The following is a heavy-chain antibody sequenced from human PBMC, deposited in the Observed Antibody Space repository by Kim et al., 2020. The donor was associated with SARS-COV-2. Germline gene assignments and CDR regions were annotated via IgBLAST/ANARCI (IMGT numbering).Heavy chain of an antibody. V-gene: IGHV3-74*01. Sequence: GGSLRLSCAASGFTFSSYWMHWVRQAPGKGLVWVSRINSDGSSTSYADSVKGRFTISRDNAKNTLYLQMNSLRAEDTAVYYCAREGGIGYYLDYWGQGTLVPVSS. CDR2: INSDGSST. J-gene: IGHJ4*02. CDR3: AREGGIGYYLDY. D-gene: IGHD3-16*01. CDR1: GFTFSSYW.